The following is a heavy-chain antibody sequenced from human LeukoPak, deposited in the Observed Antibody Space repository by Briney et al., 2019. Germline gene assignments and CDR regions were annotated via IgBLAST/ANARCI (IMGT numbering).Heavy chain of an antibody. J-gene: IGHJ4*02. D-gene: IGHD3-10*01. V-gene: IGHV3-23*01. CDR3: AKDSATMVRGVIIR. CDR2: ITTSDGNT. CDR1: GFTFSSYT. Sequence: PGGSLRLSCAASGFTFSSYTMSWVRQAPGKGLEWVSTITTSDGNTYYADSVKGRFTVSRDNSKNTLFLQMNSLRAEDTAVYYCAKDSATMVRGVIIRWGQGTLVTVSS.